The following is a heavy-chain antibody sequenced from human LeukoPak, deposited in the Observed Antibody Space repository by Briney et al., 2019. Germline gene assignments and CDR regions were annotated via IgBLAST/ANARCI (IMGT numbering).Heavy chain of an antibody. D-gene: IGHD6-19*01. J-gene: IGHJ4*02. Sequence: GQSLRLSCAASGFTFNIHDMYWIRQAPGKGLECVSVITRGSSVGTYYADSVKGRFTISRDNAKDTVYLQMNSLRAEDTAVYYCARVSIGWYSFDYWGQGTLVTVSS. CDR2: ITRGSSVGT. CDR3: ARVSIGWYSFDY. V-gene: IGHV3-23*01. CDR1: GFTFNIHD.